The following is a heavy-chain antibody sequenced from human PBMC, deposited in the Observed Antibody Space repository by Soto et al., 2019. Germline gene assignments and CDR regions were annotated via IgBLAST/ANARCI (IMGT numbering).Heavy chain of an antibody. CDR1: GYTFTAYY. CDR2: INPKFGDT. V-gene: IGHV1-2*02. Sequence: QVQLVQSGAEVKEPGDSVRVSCEASGYTFTAYYIHWVRQAPGQGLEWMGWINPKFGDTTYAQDFQGRVSMTRDMSISTVYMELSRLTSDYTAIYYCARNMDYYYGRGSGNGHGVWGQGTTVTVFS. D-gene: IGHD3-10*02. J-gene: IGHJ6*02. CDR3: ARNMDYYYGRGSGNGHGV.